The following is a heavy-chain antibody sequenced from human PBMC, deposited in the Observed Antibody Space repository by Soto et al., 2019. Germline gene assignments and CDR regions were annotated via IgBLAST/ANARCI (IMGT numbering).Heavy chain of an antibody. V-gene: IGHV3-7*01. CDR2: IKEDGSEK. D-gene: IGHD3-10*01. Sequence: EVQLVDSGGGLVQPGGSLRLSCAASGFTFSFYWMSWVRQAPGKGLEWVANIKEDGSEKYYVDSVKGRFTISRDNAKNSLYLQMNSLRAEDTAVYYCARGRMVRGVTFYYYYYMDVWGKGTTVTVS. J-gene: IGHJ6*03. CDR1: GFTFSFYW. CDR3: ARGRMVRGVTFYYYYYMDV.